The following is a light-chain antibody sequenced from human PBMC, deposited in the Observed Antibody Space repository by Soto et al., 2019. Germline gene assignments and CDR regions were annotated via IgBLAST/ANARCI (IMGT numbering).Light chain of an antibody. CDR2: ETS. CDR1: QSISIW. CDR3: QHYNAYSWT. V-gene: IGKV1-5*03. Sequence: DIHMTQSPSTLSASVGDRVTITCRASQSISIWLAWYQQKPGKAPNLLIYETSSLESGVPSRFSGSGSGTEFPLTISSLQPDDFATYYCQHYNAYSWTFGQGTKVEIK. J-gene: IGKJ1*01.